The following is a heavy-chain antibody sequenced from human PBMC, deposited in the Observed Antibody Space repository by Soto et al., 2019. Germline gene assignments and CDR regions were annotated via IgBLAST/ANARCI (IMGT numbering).Heavy chain of an antibody. CDR2: INWKSDI. D-gene: IGHD3-16*01. V-gene: IGHV3-9*01. J-gene: IGHJ4*02. Sequence: GGSLRLSCAVSGFTFDDNAMHWVRQAPEKGLEWVSGINWKSDIGYADSVKGRFTISRDNAENSLYLQMNSPRAEDTALYYCAISQDRGGRTTFIYWGQGTQVTVSS. CDR3: AISQDRGGRTTFIY. CDR1: GFTFDDNA.